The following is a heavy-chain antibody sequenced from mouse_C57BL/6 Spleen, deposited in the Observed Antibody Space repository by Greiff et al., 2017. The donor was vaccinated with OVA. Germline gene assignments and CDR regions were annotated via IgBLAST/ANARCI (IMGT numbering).Heavy chain of an antibody. Sequence: QVHVKQSGPGLVAPSQSLSITCTVSGFSLTSYGVSWVRQPPGKGLEWLGLIWGDGRTNYHSTLIYRLSISKDTSKSQVFLMLNRLQTADTATCDCAKSPNYYARDYWGQGTSVTVSS. CDR2: IWGDGRT. CDR3: AKSPNYYARDY. CDR1: GFSLTSYG. V-gene: IGHV2-3*01. J-gene: IGHJ4*01.